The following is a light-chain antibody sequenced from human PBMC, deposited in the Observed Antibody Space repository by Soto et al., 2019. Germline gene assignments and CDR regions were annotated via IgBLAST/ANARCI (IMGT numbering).Light chain of an antibody. Sequence: DIQMTQSPSTLSASLGDRVTITCRASQSIDFYLAWYQQKPGKAPKLLIYEASNLESGVPSRFSGSGYGTEFTLTISSLQPDEFATYYCQQSRNYPWTFGQGTKVDIK. V-gene: IGKV1-5*03. CDR1: QSIDFY. CDR3: QQSRNYPWT. CDR2: EAS. J-gene: IGKJ1*01.